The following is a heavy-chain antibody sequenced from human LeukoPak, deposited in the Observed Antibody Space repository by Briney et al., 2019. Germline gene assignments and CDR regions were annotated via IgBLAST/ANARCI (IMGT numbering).Heavy chain of an antibody. D-gene: IGHD3-10*01. J-gene: IGHJ4*02. CDR1: GGSISSYY. CDR2: IYYSGST. Sequence: PSETLSLTCTVSGGSISSYYWSWIRQPPGKGLEWIGYIYYSGSTNYNPSLKSRVTISVDTSKNQFSLKLSSVTAADTAVYYCAGGRRSGSPYLDYWGQGTLVTVSS. CDR3: AGGRRSGSPYLDY. V-gene: IGHV4-59*01.